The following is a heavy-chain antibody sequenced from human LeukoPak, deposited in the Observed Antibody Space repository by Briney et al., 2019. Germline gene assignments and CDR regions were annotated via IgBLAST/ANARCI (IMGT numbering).Heavy chain of an antibody. J-gene: IGHJ4*02. V-gene: IGHV4-61*01. CDR1: GVSVSSGSYY. Sequence: PSETLSLTCTVSGVSVSSGSYYWSWIRQPPGKGLEWIGYIYYSSSTNYNPSLKSRVTMSVDTSKNQISLKLSSVTAADTAVYYCAREIGDYYDSSGYRTYYFDYWGQGTLVTVCS. D-gene: IGHD3-22*01. CDR3: AREIGDYYDSSGYRTYYFDY. CDR2: IYYSSST.